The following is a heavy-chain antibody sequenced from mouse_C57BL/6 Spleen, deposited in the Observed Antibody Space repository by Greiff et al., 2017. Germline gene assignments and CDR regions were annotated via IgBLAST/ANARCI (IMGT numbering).Heavy chain of an antibody. CDR1: GYSITSGYY. CDR3: AREGITTVAHWYFDV. J-gene: IGHJ1*03. V-gene: IGHV3-6*01. CDR2: ISYDGSN. Sequence: ESGPGLVKPSQSLSLTCSVTGYSITSGYYWNWIRQFPGNKLEWMGYISYDGSNNYNPSLKNRISITRDTSKNQFFLKLNSVTTEDTATYYCAREGITTVAHWYFDVWGTGTTVTVSS. D-gene: IGHD1-1*01.